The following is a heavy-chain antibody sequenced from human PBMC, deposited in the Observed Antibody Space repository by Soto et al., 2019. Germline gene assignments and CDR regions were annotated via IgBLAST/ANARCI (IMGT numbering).Heavy chain of an antibody. V-gene: IGHV4-59*01. CDR2: IHNSGSI. J-gene: IGHJ5*02. D-gene: IGHD6-19*01. Sequence: LSLTCSVSNGSISSDYWSWIRQPPGKGLEWIGYIHNSGSINYNPSLKSRLTISLDTSKNQISLKLRSVTAADTAVYYCAALLQGSSGLQRWFDPWGQGTLVTVSS. CDR3: AALLQGSSGLQRWFDP. CDR1: NGSISSDY.